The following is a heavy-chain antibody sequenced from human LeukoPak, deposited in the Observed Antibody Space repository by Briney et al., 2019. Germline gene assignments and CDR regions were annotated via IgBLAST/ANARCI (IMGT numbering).Heavy chain of an antibody. CDR3: GRVLKQYYYDSSHPCDASDI. Sequence: GGSLRLSCAPSGLTLDVKGMNWVRQAPGKGLEWVSNINWNGRNVDYADSVKGRFTISRDKAMNSLYRQIDSLRAEDTAVYFCGRVLKQYYYDSSHPCDASDIWGQGTMVIVSS. J-gene: IGHJ3*02. CDR1: GLTLDVKG. V-gene: IGHV3-20*04. D-gene: IGHD3-22*01. CDR2: INWNGRNV.